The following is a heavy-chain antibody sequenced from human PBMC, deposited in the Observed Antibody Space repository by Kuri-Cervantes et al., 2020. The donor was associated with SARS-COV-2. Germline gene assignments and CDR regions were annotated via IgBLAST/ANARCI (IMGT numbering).Heavy chain of an antibody. D-gene: IGHD3-22*01. CDR1: GFTFSSYE. J-gene: IGHJ4*02. CDR2: ISSSGSTI. Sequence: GGSLRLSCAASGFTFSSYEMNWVRQAPGKGLEWVSYISSSGSTIYYADSVEGRFTISRDNAKNSLYLQMNSLRAEDTAVYYCARGKSSGYYEPALYFDYWGQGTLVTVSS. V-gene: IGHV3-48*03. CDR3: ARGKSSGYYEPALYFDY.